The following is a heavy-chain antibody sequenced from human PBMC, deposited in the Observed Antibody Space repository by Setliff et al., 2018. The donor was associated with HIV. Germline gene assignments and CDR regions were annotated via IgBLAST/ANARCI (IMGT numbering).Heavy chain of an antibody. CDR3: ARSRSTRDAFDT. CDR2: ISSSGSYI. V-gene: IGHV3-21*01. Sequence: PGESLKISCEASGFTVIDYALNWVRQAPGKGLEWVSSISSSGSYIYYAASLKGRFTITRDNARNSLYLEMSTLRAEDTALYYCARSRSTRDAFDTWGRGTMVTVSS. J-gene: IGHJ3*02. CDR1: GFTVIDYA. D-gene: IGHD2-2*01.